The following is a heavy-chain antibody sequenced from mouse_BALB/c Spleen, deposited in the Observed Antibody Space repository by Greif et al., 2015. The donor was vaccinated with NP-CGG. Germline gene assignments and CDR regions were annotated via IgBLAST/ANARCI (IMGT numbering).Heavy chain of an antibody. Sequence: VQLQESGAELAKPGASVKMSCKASGYTFTSYWMHWVKQRPGQGLEWIGYINPSTGYTEYNQKFKDKATLTADKSSSTAYMQPSSLTSEDSAVYYCASALTDYYYAMDYWGQGTSVTVSS. CDR3: ASALTDYYYAMDY. CDR1: GYTFTSYW. D-gene: IGHD1-1*01. V-gene: IGHV1-7*01. CDR2: INPSTGYT. J-gene: IGHJ4*01.